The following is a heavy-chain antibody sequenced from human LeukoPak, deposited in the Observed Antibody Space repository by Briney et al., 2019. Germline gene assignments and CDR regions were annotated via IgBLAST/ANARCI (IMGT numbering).Heavy chain of an antibody. V-gene: IGHV3-30-3*01. J-gene: IGHJ3*02. CDR3: ARGVIPHDAFDI. D-gene: IGHD2-2*02. CDR2: ISYDGSNK. Sequence: PGGSLRLSCAASGFTFSSYAMHWVRQAPGKGLEWVAVISYDGSNKYYADSVKGRFTISRDNSKNMLYLQMNSLRAEDTAVYYCARGVIPHDAFDIWGQGTMVTVSS. CDR1: GFTFSSYA.